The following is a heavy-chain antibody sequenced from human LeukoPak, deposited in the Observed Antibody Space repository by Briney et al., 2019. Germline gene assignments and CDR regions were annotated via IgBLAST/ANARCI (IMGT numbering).Heavy chain of an antibody. CDR2: IGDSGAST. CDR3: AKHPGSGYYYFDY. Sequence: GGSLRLSCAASGFTFSSYAMSWVRQAPGKGLQWVSTIGDSGASTYYTDSVKGRFTISRDNSKNTLFLQMNSLRAEDTAVYYCAKHPGSGYYYFDYWGQGTLVTVSS. J-gene: IGHJ4*02. D-gene: IGHD5-12*01. V-gene: IGHV3-23*01. CDR1: GFTFSSYA.